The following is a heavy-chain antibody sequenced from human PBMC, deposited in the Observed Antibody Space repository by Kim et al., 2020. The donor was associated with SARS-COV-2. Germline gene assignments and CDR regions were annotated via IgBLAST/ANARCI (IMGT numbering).Heavy chain of an antibody. Sequence: GGSLRLSCAASGFTFSSYSMNWVRQAPGKGLEWVSYISSSSSTIYYADSVKGRFTISRDNAKNSLYLQMNSLRDEDTAVYYCARALWDGDYVVLDYWGQGTLVTVSS. CDR1: GFTFSSYS. V-gene: IGHV3-48*02. CDR3: ARALWDGDYVVLDY. D-gene: IGHD4-17*01. CDR2: ISSSSSTI. J-gene: IGHJ4*02.